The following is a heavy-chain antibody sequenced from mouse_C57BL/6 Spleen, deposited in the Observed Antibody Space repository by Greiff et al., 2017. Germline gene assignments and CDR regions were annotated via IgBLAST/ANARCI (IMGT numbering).Heavy chain of an antibody. D-gene: IGHD1-1*01. J-gene: IGHJ3*01. V-gene: IGHV5-6*01. CDR3: ARSYYYGSSPAWFAY. CDR2: ISSGGSYT. CDR1: GFTFSSYG. Sequence: DVQLQESGGDLVKPGGSLKLSCAASGFTFSSYGMSWVRQTPDKRLEWVATISSGGSYTYYPDSVKGRFTISRDNAKNTLYLQMSSLKSEDTAMYYCARSYYYGSSPAWFAYWGQGTLVTVSA.